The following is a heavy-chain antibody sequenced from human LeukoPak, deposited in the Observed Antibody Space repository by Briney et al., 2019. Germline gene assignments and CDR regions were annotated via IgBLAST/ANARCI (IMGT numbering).Heavy chain of an antibody. V-gene: IGHV3-7*03. CDR2: IKQDGSEK. CDR1: GFTFSSYW. D-gene: IGHD3-10*01. CDR3: AKGRVVRGPTTPYFDY. J-gene: IGHJ4*02. Sequence: PGGSLRLSCAASGFTFSSYWMSWVRQAPGKGLEWVANIKQDGSEKYYVDSVNGRFTISRDNAKNTLYLKMNSLRAEDTAVYYCAKGRVVRGPTTPYFDYWGQGTLVTVSS.